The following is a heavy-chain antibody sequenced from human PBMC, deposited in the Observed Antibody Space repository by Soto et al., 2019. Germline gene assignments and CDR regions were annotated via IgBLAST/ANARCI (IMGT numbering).Heavy chain of an antibody. Sequence: QVQLQESGPGLVKPSETLSLTCTVSGGSVSSGSYYWSWIRQPPGKGLEWIGYIYYSGSTNYNPSLKSRVTISVDTSKNQFSLKLSSVTAADTAVYYCAREGGPYGGNSFDYWGQGTLVTVSS. CDR1: GGSVSSGSYY. D-gene: IGHD2-15*01. CDR2: IYYSGST. V-gene: IGHV4-61*01. J-gene: IGHJ4*02. CDR3: AREGGPYGGNSFDY.